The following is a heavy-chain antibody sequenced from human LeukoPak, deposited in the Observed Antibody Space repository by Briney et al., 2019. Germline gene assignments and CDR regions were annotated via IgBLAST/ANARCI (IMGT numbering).Heavy chain of an antibody. D-gene: IGHD5-24*01. CDR2: ISAYNGNT. J-gene: IGHJ6*02. V-gene: IGHV1-18*01. CDR1: GYTFTSYG. CDR3: ASTSEMATTNYYYYYGMDV. Sequence: ASVKVSCKASGYTFTSYGIRWVRQAPGQGLEWMGWISAYNGNTNYAQKLQGRATMTTDTSTSTAYMELGSLRSDDTAVYYCASTSEMATTNYYYYYGMDVWGQGTTVTVSS.